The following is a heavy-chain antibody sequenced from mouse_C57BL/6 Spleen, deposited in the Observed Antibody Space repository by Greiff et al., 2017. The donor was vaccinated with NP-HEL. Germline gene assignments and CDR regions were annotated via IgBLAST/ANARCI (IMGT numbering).Heavy chain of an antibody. J-gene: IGHJ2*01. CDR3: ARGFITTVVATGDY. V-gene: IGHV1-64*01. D-gene: IGHD1-1*01. Sequence: QVQLQQPGAELVKPGASVKLSCKASGYTFTSYWMHWVKQRPGQGLEWIGMIHPNSGSTNYNEKFKSKATLTVDKSSSTAYMQLSSLTSEDSAVYYCARGFITTVVATGDYWGQGTTLTVSS. CDR1: GYTFTSYW. CDR2: IHPNSGST.